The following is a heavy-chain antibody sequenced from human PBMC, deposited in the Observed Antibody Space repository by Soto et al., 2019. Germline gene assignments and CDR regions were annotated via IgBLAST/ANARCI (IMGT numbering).Heavy chain of an antibody. CDR3: ARGYSCDY. Sequence: SGGSLRLSCAASGFTFTTYAMSWVRQAPGKGLEWVAGISDSGGSTYLADSVKGRFTISRDSSKNTLYLQMNSLRAEDTAVYYCARGYSCDYWGQGTLVTVSS. J-gene: IGHJ4*02. CDR1: GFTFTTYA. CDR2: ISDSGGST. V-gene: IGHV3-23*01. D-gene: IGHD3-16*02.